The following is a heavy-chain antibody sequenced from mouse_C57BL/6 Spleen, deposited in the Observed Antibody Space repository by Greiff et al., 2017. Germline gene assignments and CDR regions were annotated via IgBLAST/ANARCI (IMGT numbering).Heavy chain of an antibody. CDR3: ARGYGGSYDAMDY. D-gene: IGHD1-1*01. V-gene: IGHV1-52*01. CDR1: GYTFTSYW. CDR2: IDPSDSET. J-gene: IGHJ4*01. Sequence: QVQLKQPGAELVRPGSSVKLSCKASGYTFTSYWMHWVKQRPIQGLEWIGNIDPSDSETHYNQKFKDKATLTVDKSSSTAYMQLSSLTSEDSAVYYCARGYGGSYDAMDYWGQGTSVTVSS.